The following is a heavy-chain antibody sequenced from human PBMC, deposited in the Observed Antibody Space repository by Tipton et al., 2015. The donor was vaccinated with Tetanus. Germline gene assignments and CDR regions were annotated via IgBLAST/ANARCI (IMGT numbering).Heavy chain of an antibody. CDR3: AILWDDFWSGYSTTRT. Sequence: SLRLSCAASGFTFSSYAMSWVRQAPGKGLEWVSAISGSGGSTYYADSVKGRFTISRDNSKNTLYLQMNSLRAEDTAVYYCAILWDDFWSGYSTTRTWGQGTLVTVSS. CDR2: ISGSGGST. V-gene: IGHV3-23*01. J-gene: IGHJ4*02. D-gene: IGHD3-3*01. CDR1: GFTFSSYA.